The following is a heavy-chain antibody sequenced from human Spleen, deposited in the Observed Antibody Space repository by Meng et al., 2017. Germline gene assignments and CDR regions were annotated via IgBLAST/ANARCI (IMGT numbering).Heavy chain of an antibody. J-gene: IGHJ4*01. CDR3: ASVEDGLQD. CDR1: GYSFTHYA. D-gene: IGHD3-3*01. Sequence: QGHPVQSGAEVKKPGASVKVSCKASGYSFTHYALHWVRQTPGQRLEWLGWINTGNGKTEYSVRFEGRVTFTRDTSANTAYMELTSLKSEDTGVYYCASVEDGLQDWGQGTLVTVSS. CDR2: INTGNGKT. V-gene: IGHV1-3*04.